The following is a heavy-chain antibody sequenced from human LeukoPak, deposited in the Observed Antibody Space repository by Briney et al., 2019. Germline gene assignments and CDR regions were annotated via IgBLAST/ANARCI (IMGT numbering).Heavy chain of an antibody. CDR2: IYTSGST. Sequence: PSETLSLTCTVSGGSISSYYWSWIRQPAGKGLEGIGRIYTSGSTNYNPSLKSRVTMSVDTSKNQFSLKLSSVTAADTAVYYCARDFKDSSSSLVYYYYYYMDVWGKGTTVTVSS. CDR3: ARDFKDSSSSLVYYYYYYMDV. CDR1: GGSISSYY. D-gene: IGHD6-6*01. V-gene: IGHV4-4*07. J-gene: IGHJ6*03.